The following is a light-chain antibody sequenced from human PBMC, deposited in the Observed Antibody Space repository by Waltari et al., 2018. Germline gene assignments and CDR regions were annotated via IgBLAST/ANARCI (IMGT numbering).Light chain of an antibody. CDR2: DVT. CDR1: TSDIGAYNY. V-gene: IGLV2-14*03. J-gene: IGLJ3*02. Sequence: QSALTQPASVSVSPGQSITISCTGTTSDIGAYNYVAWYQQHPGKAPKVAISDVTHRPSGVPTRFSGSKSGNTASLTISGLQAEDEADYYCSSFTSGSTWVFGGGTKLTVL. CDR3: SSFTSGSTWV.